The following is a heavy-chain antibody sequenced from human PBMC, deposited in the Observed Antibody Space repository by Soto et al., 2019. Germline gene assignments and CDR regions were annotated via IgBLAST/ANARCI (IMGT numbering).Heavy chain of an antibody. CDR1: GFTFSSYG. CDR3: AKEGYCSGCRCNAFDI. V-gene: IGHV3-30*18. J-gene: IGHJ3*02. CDR2: ISYDGSNK. D-gene: IGHD2-15*01. Sequence: QVQLVESGGGVVQPGRSLRLSCAASGFTFSSYGMHWVRQAPGKWLEWGAVISYDGSNKYYADSVKGRFTISRDNSKNTLYLQMNSLRAEDTAGYYCAKEGYCSGCRCNAFDIWGQGTMVTVSS.